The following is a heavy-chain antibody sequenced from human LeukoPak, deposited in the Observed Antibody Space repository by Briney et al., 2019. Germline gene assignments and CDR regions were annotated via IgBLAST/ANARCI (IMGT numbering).Heavy chain of an antibody. CDR3: ATELRTFDS. CDR1: GFTFRIYW. CDR2: IKHNGDEL. V-gene: IGHV3-7*04. J-gene: IGHJ4*02. D-gene: IGHD3-16*01. Sequence: GGSLRLSCAASGFTFRIYWITWVRQAPGKGLEWVANIKHNGDELNYVDSVEDRFTISRDNAKNSLYLHMTDLRAEDTAVYYCATELRTFDSWGQGTLVTVSS.